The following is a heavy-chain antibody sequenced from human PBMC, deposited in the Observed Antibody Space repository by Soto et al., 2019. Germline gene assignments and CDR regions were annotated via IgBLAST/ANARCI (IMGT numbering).Heavy chain of an antibody. D-gene: IGHD3-22*01. V-gene: IGHV1-8*01. CDR1: GYTFTSYD. J-gene: IGHJ3*02. Sequence: GASVKVSCKASGYTFTSYDINWVRQATGQGLEWMGWMNPNSGNTGYAQKFQGRVTVTRNTSISTAYMELSSLRSEDTAVYYCASGFYDSSGYYSDAFDIWGQGTMVTV. CDR3: ASGFYDSSGYYSDAFDI. CDR2: MNPNSGNT.